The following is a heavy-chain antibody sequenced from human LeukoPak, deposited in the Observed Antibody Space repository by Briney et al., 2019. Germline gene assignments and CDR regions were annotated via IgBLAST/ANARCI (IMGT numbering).Heavy chain of an antibody. D-gene: IGHD2-21*02. CDR2: INPNSGGT. Sequence: ASVKVSCKASGYTFTDYYIQWVRQAPGQRLEWMGWINPNSGGTYYAQKFQGRVTLTRDTPISTAYMELSRLISDDTAVYYCVREIRAISVTADWGQGTLVTASS. J-gene: IGHJ4*02. CDR3: VREIRAISVTAD. CDR1: GYTFTDYY. V-gene: IGHV1-2*02.